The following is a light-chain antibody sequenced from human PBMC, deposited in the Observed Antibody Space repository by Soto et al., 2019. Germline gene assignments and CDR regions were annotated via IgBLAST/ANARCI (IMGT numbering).Light chain of an antibody. V-gene: IGKV1-5*01. Sequence: DIQMTQSPSTLSASVGDRVTITCRAGQSISSWLAWYQQKPWKAPKLLIYDASSLESGVPSRFSGSGSGTEFTLTISSLQPDDFATYYCQQYNSYWTFGQGTKVDI. CDR2: DAS. CDR3: QQYNSYWT. J-gene: IGKJ1*01. CDR1: QSISSW.